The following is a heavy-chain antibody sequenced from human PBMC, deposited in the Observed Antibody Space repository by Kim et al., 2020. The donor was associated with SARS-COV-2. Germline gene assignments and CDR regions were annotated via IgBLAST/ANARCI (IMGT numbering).Heavy chain of an antibody. V-gene: IGHV1-69*01. J-gene: IGHJ4*02. D-gene: IGHD5-12*01. Sequence: QKFQGRVTITADESTSTAYMELSSLRSEDTAVYYCARGYSGYEPPYYFDYWGQGTLVTVSS. CDR3: ARGYSGYEPPYYFDY.